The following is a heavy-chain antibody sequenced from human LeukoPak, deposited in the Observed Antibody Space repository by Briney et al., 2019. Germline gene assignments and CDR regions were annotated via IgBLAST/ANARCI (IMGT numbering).Heavy chain of an antibody. Sequence: PSETLSLSCAVYGGSFSGYSWSWIRQPPGKGLEWVGEINHSGGTTYNPSLKSRVTISLDTYTNKISLKLSSVTVADTAVYYCARFLREGYNPTASSGVEGDPVSDYWGQGTLVTVSS. D-gene: IGHD3-10*01. V-gene: IGHV4-34*01. CDR2: INHSGGT. CDR3: ARFLREGYNPTASSGVEGDPVSDY. J-gene: IGHJ4*01. CDR1: GGSFSGYS.